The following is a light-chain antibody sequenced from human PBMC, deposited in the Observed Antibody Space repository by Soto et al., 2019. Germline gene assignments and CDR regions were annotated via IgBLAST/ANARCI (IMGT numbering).Light chain of an antibody. V-gene: IGKV3-20*01. Sequence: EIVLTQSPGTLSLSPGERATLSCRASQSVSSSYLAWYQQKPGQAPRLLIYGASSRATGIPDRFSGSGSGTDFTLTISRLEPEDVAVYYCQQYGSSQWTFGQGTKLEIK. J-gene: IGKJ2*02. CDR2: GAS. CDR3: QQYGSSQWT. CDR1: QSVSSSY.